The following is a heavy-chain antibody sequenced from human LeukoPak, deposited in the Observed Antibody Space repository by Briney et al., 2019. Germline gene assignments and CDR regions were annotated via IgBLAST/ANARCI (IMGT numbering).Heavy chain of an antibody. Sequence: GGSLILSCAASGFTFSSYWMHWVRQAPGKGLVWVSRINSDGSSTSYADSVKGRFTISRDNAKNTLYLQMNSLRAEDTAVYYCARAWGVRGRYYFDYWGQGTLVTVSS. V-gene: IGHV3-74*01. CDR1: GFTFSSYW. CDR2: INSDGSST. J-gene: IGHJ4*02. CDR3: ARAWGVRGRYYFDY. D-gene: IGHD1-26*01.